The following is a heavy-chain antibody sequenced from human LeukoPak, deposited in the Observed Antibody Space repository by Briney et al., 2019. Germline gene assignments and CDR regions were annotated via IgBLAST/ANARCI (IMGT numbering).Heavy chain of an antibody. CDR1: GYSFTSYW. CDR3: ARLHRSGYYSLYFDY. CDR2: IYPGDSDT. D-gene: IGHD3-22*01. V-gene: IGHV5-51*01. Sequence: HGESLQISCKGSGYSFTSYWIGWVRQMPGKGLEWMGIIYPGDSDTRYSPSFQGQVTISADKSISTAYLQWSSLKASDTAMYYCARLHRSGYYSLYFDYWGQGTLVTVSS. J-gene: IGHJ4*02.